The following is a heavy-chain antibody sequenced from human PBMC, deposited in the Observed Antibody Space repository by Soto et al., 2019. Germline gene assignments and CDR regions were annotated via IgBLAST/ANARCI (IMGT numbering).Heavy chain of an antibody. CDR1: GGSISSYC. J-gene: IGHJ5*02. V-gene: IGHV4-59*01. CDR3: ARLIVVVPAAPGGWFDP. CDR2: IYYSGST. D-gene: IGHD2-2*01. Sequence: PLEILSLTCTVSGGSISSYCWSWIRQPPGKGLEWIGYIYYSGSTNYNPSLKSRVTISLNTSKNQFSLKLSSVTAADTAVYYCARLIVVVPAAPGGWFDPWGQGTLVTVSS.